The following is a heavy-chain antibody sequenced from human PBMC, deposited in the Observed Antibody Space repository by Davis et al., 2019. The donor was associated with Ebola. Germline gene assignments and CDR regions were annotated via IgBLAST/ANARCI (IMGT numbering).Heavy chain of an antibody. J-gene: IGHJ6*02. CDR3: ARDGVVPAANYGMDV. Sequence: ESLKISCAASGFTFSSYAMHWVRQPPGKGLEWIGEIYHSGSTNYNPSLKSRVTISVDKSKNQFSLKLSSVTAADTAVYYCARDGVVPAANYGMDVWGQGTTVTVSS. V-gene: IGHV4/OR15-8*01. CDR2: IYHSGST. D-gene: IGHD2-2*01. CDR1: GFTFSSYA.